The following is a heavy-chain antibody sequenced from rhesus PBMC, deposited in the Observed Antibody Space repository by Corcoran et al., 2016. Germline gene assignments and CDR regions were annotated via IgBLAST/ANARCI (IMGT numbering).Heavy chain of an antibody. D-gene: IGHD1-44*01. J-gene: IGHJ4*01. Sequence: QLQLQESGPGLVKPSETLSLTCAVSGGSISGYYWSWIRQPPGKGLEWIGNIDGNIAGTNYNPSLQSPVTISKDTSKNQLSLKLTSVTAADTAVYYCARGGGTAAFDYWGQGVLVTVSS. V-gene: IGHV4-81*01. CDR1: GGSISGYY. CDR2: IDGNIAGT. CDR3: ARGGGTAAFDY.